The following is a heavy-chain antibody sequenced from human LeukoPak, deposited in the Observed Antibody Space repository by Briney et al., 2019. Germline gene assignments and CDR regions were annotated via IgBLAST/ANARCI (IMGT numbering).Heavy chain of an antibody. D-gene: IGHD3-10*01. V-gene: IGHV3-7*04. CDR3: ARDKAEDSTRGSTFDS. CDR2: IKQDGSEE. J-gene: IGHJ4*02. CDR1: DFTFSSYW. Sequence: GGSLRLSCAAFDFTFSSYWMSWVRQAPGKGLEWVANIKQDGSEECYLGSVEGRFTISRDNANNLLFLQMNSLRAEDSGLYYCARDKAEDSTRGSTFDSWGQGTLVTVSS.